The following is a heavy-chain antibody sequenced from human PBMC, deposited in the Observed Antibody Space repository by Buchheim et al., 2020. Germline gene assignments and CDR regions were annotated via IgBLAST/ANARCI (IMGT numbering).Heavy chain of an antibody. CDR3: ARGGSIAAAGTAEYFQH. CDR2: ISYDGSNK. J-gene: IGHJ1*01. CDR1: GFTFSSYG. D-gene: IGHD6-13*01. Sequence: QVQLVESGGGVVQPGRSLRLSCAASGFTFSSYGMHWVRQAPGKGLEWVAVISYDGSNKYYADSVKGRFTISRDNSKNTLYLQMNSLRAEDTAVYYCARGGSIAAAGTAEYFQHWGQGTL. V-gene: IGHV3-30*19.